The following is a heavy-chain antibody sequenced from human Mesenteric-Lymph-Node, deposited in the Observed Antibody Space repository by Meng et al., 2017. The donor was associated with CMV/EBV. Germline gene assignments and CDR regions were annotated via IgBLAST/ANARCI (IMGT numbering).Heavy chain of an antibody. D-gene: IGHD1-7*01. CDR1: GYTFTSYD. J-gene: IGHJ4*02. Sequence: SGKDSCKASGYTFTSYDINWVRKASGQGIEWMGWMNNNRDNTGYAQKFQSRVTMTRNTSITTAYMELSSLRSEDTAVYYCARNYGLDYWGQGTLVTVSS. V-gene: IGHV1-8*01. CDR2: MNNNRDNT. CDR3: ARNYGLDY.